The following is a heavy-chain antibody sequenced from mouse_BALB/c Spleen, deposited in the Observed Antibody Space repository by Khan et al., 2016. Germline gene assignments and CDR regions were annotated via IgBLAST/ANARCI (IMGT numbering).Heavy chain of an antibody. CDR3: ARGGYFPLFDY. V-gene: IGHV1S56*01. Sequence: QVQLQQSGPELVRPGASVRISCKASGFTFTNFYINWVKQRPGQGLEWIGWIYPGNVNTKYNENFKGKATLTADTSSSTAYMQLSSLTSEDSAVCFCARGGYFPLFDYWGQGTTLTVSS. D-gene: IGHD2-3*01. J-gene: IGHJ2*01. CDR2: IYPGNVNT. CDR1: GFTFTNFY.